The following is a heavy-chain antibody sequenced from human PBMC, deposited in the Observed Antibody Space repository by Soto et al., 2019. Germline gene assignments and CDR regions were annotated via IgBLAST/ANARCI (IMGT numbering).Heavy chain of an antibody. V-gene: IGHV6-1*01. CDR1: GDSVSSSSVT. CDR3: IRLIGNSWLDF. CDR2: TYYRSKWYN. J-gene: IGHJ5*01. Sequence: SQTLSLTCAISGDSVSSSSVTWNWIRQSPSRGLEWLGRTYYRSKWYNDYAESVKSRITINPDTSKNQFSLHLNSVTPEYTAVYYCIRLIGNSWLDFWGQGTQVTVTS. D-gene: IGHD1-26*01.